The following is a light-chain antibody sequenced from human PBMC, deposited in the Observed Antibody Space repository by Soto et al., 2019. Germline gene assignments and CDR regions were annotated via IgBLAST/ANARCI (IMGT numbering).Light chain of an antibody. Sequence: EIVLTQSPATLSVSPGERATLSCRASQSVSSYLAWYKQKPGQAPRLLIYDASNRATGIPARFSGSGSGTEFTLTISSLEPEDFEVYYCQQRSNWLITFGQGTRLEIK. CDR1: QSVSSY. J-gene: IGKJ5*01. V-gene: IGKV3-11*01. CDR2: DAS. CDR3: QQRSNWLIT.